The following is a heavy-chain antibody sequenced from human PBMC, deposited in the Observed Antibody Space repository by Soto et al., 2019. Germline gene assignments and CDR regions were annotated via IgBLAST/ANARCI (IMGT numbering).Heavy chain of an antibody. CDR3: ARAQRDYYANFQH. V-gene: IGHV4-31*03. D-gene: IGHD3-22*01. CDR1: GGSISSGGYY. Sequence: PSETLSLTCTVSGGSISSGGYYWSWIRQHPGKGLEWIGYIYYSGSTYYNTSLKSRVTISVDTSKNQFSLKLSSVTAADTAVYYCARAQRDYYANFQHWGQGTLVTVSS. J-gene: IGHJ1*01. CDR2: IYYSGST.